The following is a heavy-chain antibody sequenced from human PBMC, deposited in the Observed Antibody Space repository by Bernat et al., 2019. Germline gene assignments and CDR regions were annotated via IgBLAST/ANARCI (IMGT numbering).Heavy chain of an antibody. V-gene: IGHV1-18*01. CDR3: ARHCSGGSCYSGDYYYGMDV. J-gene: IGHJ6*02. Sequence: VQLVQSGAEVKKPGASVKVSCKASGYTFTSYGISWVRQAPGQGLEWMGWISAYNGNTNYAQKLQGRVTMTTDTSTSTAYMELRSLRSDDTAVYYCARHCSGGSCYSGDYYYGMDVWGQGTTVTVSS. CDR2: ISAYNGNT. CDR1: GYTFTSYG. D-gene: IGHD2-15*01.